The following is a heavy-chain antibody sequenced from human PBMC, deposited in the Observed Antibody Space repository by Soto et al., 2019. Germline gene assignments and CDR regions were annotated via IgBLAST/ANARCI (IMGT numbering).Heavy chain of an antibody. J-gene: IGHJ4*02. CDR3: AGDMGSYSSSSGWAYYFDY. D-gene: IGHD6-6*01. CDR1: GYTFTSYA. Sequence: QVPLVQSGAEVKKPGASVKVSCKASGYTFTSYAMHWVRQAPGQRLEWMGWINAGNGNTKYSQKFQGRVTITRDTSASTADMELSSLGSEDTAVYYCAGDMGSYSSSSGWAYYFDYWGQGTLVTVSS. CDR2: INAGNGNT. V-gene: IGHV1-3*01.